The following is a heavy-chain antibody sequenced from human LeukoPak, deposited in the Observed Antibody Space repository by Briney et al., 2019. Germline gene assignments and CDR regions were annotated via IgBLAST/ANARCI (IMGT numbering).Heavy chain of an antibody. Sequence: GGSLRLSCAASGFTFSSYAVHWVRQAPGKGLEWVAVISYDGSNKYYADSVKGRFTISRDNAKNSLFLQMNSLTAEDTAVYYCARDPYSGGYWNYYYYYMDVWGKGTTVTVSS. CDR3: ARDPYSGGYWNYYYYYMDV. CDR1: GFTFSSYA. CDR2: ISYDGSNK. J-gene: IGHJ6*03. D-gene: IGHD1-26*01. V-gene: IGHV3-30*04.